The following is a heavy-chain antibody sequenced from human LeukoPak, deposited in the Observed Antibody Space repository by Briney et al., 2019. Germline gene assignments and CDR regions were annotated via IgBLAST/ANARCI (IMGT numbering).Heavy chain of an antibody. J-gene: IGHJ3*02. CDR1: GYSFTSYW. CDR3: AEHGLTLEPSDAFDI. Sequence: GESLKISCKGSGYSFTSYWIGWVRQMPGKGLEWMGIIYPGDSDTRYSPSFQGQVTISADKSISTAYLQRSSLKASDTAMYYWAEHGLTLEPSDAFDIWGQGTMVTVSS. V-gene: IGHV5-51*01. D-gene: IGHD3-16*01. CDR2: IYPGDSDT.